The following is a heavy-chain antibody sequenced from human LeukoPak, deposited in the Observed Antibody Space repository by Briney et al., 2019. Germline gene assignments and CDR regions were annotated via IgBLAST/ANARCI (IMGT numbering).Heavy chain of an antibody. CDR3: AKGSRIMIGEPADY. V-gene: IGHV4-59*01. J-gene: IGHJ4*02. CDR2: IYYSGST. CDR1: GGSISSYY. Sequence: SETLSLTCTVSGGSISSYYWSWIRQPPGKGLEWIGYIYYSGSTNYNPSLKSRVTISVDTSKNQFSLKLSSVTAEDTALYYCAKGSRIMIGEPADYWGQGTLVTVSS. D-gene: IGHD3-10*02.